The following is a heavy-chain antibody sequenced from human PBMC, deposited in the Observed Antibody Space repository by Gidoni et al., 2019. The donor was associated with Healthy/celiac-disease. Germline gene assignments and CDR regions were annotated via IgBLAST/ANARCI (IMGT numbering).Heavy chain of an antibody. CDR3: ASDNGPLPPEGYYYGMDV. CDR2: INPNSGGT. D-gene: IGHD2-8*01. CDR1: GYTFTGYY. V-gene: IGHV1-2*04. Sequence: QVQLEQGGAEVKKPGAGVKVSGKDSGYTFTGYYRHWVRQAPGQGLEWMGWINPNSGGTNCAPKFQGCVTITRDTSISTAYMKLSRLRSDDTAVYYCASDNGPLPPEGYYYGMDVWGQGTTVTVSS. J-gene: IGHJ6*02.